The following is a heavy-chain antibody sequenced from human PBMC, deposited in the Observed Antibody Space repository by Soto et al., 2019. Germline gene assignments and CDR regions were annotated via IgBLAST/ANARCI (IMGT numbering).Heavy chain of an antibody. CDR3: TKDSSGYYRDFDS. CDR1: GFTFDDYA. CDR2: ISWNSRTI. Sequence: GGSLRLSCAASGFTFDDYAMHWVRQAPGKGLEWVSGISWNSRTIGYVDSVKGRFTISRDNAKNSLYLQMNSLRAEDTALYYCTKDSSGYYRDFDSWGQGTLVTVSS. V-gene: IGHV3-9*01. D-gene: IGHD3-3*01. J-gene: IGHJ4*02.